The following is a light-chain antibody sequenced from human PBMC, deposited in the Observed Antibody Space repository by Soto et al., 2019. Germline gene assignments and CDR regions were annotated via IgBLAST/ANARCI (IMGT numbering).Light chain of an antibody. CDR2: AAS. Sequence: DIEMTQSPSFLSVSVGDSVIINCLTSQSIATYLIWYQQKPGKFPKILIYAASTLQSGVPSRFSGSGSGTDFTLTISRLEPEDFAVYYCQQFGRAWTFGQGTKVDIK. J-gene: IGKJ1*01. CDR1: QSIATY. CDR3: QQFGRAWT. V-gene: IGKV1-27*01.